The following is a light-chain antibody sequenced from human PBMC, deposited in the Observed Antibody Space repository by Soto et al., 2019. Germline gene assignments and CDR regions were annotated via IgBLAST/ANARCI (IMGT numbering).Light chain of an antibody. J-gene: IGKJ1*01. CDR2: GAF. CDR1: PSVTNY. Sequence: IVLTQSPATLAFCPGERAAVSFRASPSVTNYLAWYQQKPGQPPRLLIYGAFNRAAGIPARFTGSGSRTDFNLTITSLQSEDFAVYYCQQYYHWPRTFGQGTKVDIK. CDR3: QQYYHWPRT. V-gene: IGKV3D-15*01.